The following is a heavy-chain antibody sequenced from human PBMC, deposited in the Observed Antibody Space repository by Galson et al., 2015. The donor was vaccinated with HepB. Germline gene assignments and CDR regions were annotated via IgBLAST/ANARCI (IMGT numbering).Heavy chain of an antibody. CDR1: GFTFSSYA. Sequence: SLRLSCAASGFTFSSYAMSWVRQAPGKGLDWVSGISGSGGSTYYADSVKGRFTISRDNSKNTLFLQMNSLRAEDTAIYYCAKGGIVVIPTAKDNLDAFDIWGQVTMVTVSS. V-gene: IGHV3-23*01. J-gene: IGHJ3*02. D-gene: IGHD2-2*01. CDR2: ISGSGGST. CDR3: AKGGIVVIPTAKDNLDAFDI.